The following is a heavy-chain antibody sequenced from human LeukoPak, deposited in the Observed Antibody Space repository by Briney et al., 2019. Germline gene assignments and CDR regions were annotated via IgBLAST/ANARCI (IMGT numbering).Heavy chain of an antibody. V-gene: IGHV4-31*03. J-gene: IGHJ5*02. CDR2: IYYSGST. CDR3: ARGGGSFANYFDT. CDR1: GGSISSGGYY. D-gene: IGHD1-7*01. Sequence: SETLSLTCTVSGGSISSGGYYWSWIRQHPGKGLEWIGYIYYSGSTYYNPSLKSRVTISVDTSKNQFSLNLTSVTAADTAVYYCARGGGSFANYFDTWGQGTLVTVSS.